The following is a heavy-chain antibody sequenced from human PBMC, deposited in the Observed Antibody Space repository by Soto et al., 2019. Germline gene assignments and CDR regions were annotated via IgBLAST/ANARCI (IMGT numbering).Heavy chain of an antibody. J-gene: IGHJ3*02. V-gene: IGHV1-2*04. CDR3: ARVSSSWGPLTDDAFDI. D-gene: IGHD6-13*01. CDR2: INPNSGGT. Sequence: GASVKVSCKASGYTFTCYYMHWVRQAPGQGLEWMGWINPNSGGTNYAQKFQGWVTMTRDTSISTAYMELSRLRSDDTAVYYCARVSSSWGPLTDDAFDIWGQGTMVTVSS. CDR1: GYTFTCYY.